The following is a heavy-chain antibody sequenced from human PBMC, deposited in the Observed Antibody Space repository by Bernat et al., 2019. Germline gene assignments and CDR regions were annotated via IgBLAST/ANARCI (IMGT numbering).Heavy chain of an antibody. CDR1: GFIFSNYA. V-gene: IGHV3-23*01. D-gene: IGHD3-22*01. CDR2: IIGSGGST. CDR3: AKGISAYYPTYVGMDV. J-gene: IGHJ6*02. Sequence: EVQLLESGGGLVQPGGSLRLSCAASGFIFSNYAMSWVRQAPGKGLEWVSAIIGSGGSTYNADSVKGRFTISRDKSKDKLYLKMNSLRAEDTALYYCAKGISAYYPTYVGMDVWGQGTTVTVSS.